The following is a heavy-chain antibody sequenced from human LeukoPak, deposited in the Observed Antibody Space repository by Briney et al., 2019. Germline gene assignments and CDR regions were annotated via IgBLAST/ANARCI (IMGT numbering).Heavy chain of an antibody. CDR2: ISGSGGST. Sequence: GGSLRLSYAASGFTFSSYAMSWVRQAPGKGLEWVSAISGSGGSTYYADSVKGRFTISRDNSKNTLYLQMNSLRAEDTAVYYCAKDRSRSGWFLNWFDPWGQGTLVTVSS. D-gene: IGHD6-19*01. J-gene: IGHJ5*02. CDR3: AKDRSRSGWFLNWFDP. V-gene: IGHV3-23*01. CDR1: GFTFSSYA.